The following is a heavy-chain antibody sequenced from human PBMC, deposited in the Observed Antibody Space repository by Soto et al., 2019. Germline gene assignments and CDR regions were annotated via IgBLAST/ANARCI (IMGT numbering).Heavy chain of an antibody. V-gene: IGHV3-74*01. J-gene: IGHJ4*02. Sequence: EVQLVESGGGLAQPGGSLRVSCAASGFTFSSYWMHWVRQAPGKGLVWVSRINSDGSSTSYADSVKGRFTISRDNAKITLYVQRNSLRAEDTAIYYCARRGAVAGLHYWGQGTLVTVSS. D-gene: IGHD6-19*01. CDR2: INSDGSST. CDR3: ARRGAVAGLHY. CDR1: GFTFSSYW.